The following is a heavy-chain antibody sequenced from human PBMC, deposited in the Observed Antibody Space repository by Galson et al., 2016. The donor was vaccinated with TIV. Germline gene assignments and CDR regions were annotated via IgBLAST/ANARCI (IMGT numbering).Heavy chain of an antibody. V-gene: IGHV1-69*02. CDR3: ASSLPRYYYAWGSPWYFDL. CDR2: IIPFLDMA. J-gene: IGHJ2*01. D-gene: IGHD3-10*01. Sequence: SVKVSCKASGGTFVSYSVNWVRQAPGQGLEWMGRIIPFLDMANYAQKFQGRVTITADKSTSTAYMELSSLRSEDTAVYYCASSLPRYYYAWGSPWYFDLWGRGTLVTVSS. CDR1: GGTFVSYS.